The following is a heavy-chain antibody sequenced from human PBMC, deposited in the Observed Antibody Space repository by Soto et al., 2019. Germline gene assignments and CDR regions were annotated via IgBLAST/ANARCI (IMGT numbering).Heavy chain of an antibody. J-gene: IGHJ4*02. CDR2: IGTAGDT. V-gene: IGHV3-13*04. CDR1: GFTFSSYD. Sequence: PGGSLRLSCAASGFTFSSYDMHWVRQATGKGLEWVSAIGTAGDTYYPGSVKGRFTISRENAKNALFLQMNSLRAEDTAVYYCAQVPRYTVTPPDDYWDQGTLVTVSS. CDR3: AQVPRYTVTPPDDY. D-gene: IGHD4-17*01.